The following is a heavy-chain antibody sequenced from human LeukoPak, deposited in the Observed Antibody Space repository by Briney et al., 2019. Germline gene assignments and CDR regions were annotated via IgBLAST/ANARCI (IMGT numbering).Heavy chain of an antibody. CDR1: GFTFSSYT. D-gene: IGHD1-7*01. J-gene: IGHJ4*02. CDR2: ISGSSSYI. CDR3: ARAHNWKYGTFDY. Sequence: GGSLRLSCAASGFTFSSYTMKWVRQAPGKGLEWVSSISGSSSYIYYADSVKGRFTISRDNAKNSLYLQMNSLRAEDTAVYYCARAHNWKYGTFDYWGQGTLVTVSS. V-gene: IGHV3-21*01.